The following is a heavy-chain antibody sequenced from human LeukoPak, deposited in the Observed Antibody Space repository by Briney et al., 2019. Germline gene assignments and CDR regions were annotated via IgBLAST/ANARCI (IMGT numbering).Heavy chain of an antibody. J-gene: IGHJ6*03. Sequence: ASVKVSCKASGYTFTSHGISWVRQAPGQGLEWMGWISAYNGNTNYAQKLQGRVTMTTDTSTSTDYIELRSLRSDDTAVYYCPRDRYCSSTSCYDYYYYYYMDVWGKGTTVTVSS. CDR1: GYTFTSHG. CDR2: ISAYNGNT. D-gene: IGHD2-2*01. V-gene: IGHV1-18*01. CDR3: PRDRYCSSTSCYDYYYYYYMDV.